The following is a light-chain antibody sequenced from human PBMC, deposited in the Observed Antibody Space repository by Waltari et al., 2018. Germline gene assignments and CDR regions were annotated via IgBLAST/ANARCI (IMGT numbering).Light chain of an antibody. CDR2: GAS. CDR1: QSVSSSY. CDR3: QHYGSSPGYT. J-gene: IGKJ2*01. V-gene: IGKV3-20*01. Sequence: EIVLTQSPGTLSLSPGERATLSCRASQSVSSSYLAWYQQKPGQAPRLLIYGASSRATGIPDRFSGSGSGTDFTLTISRLEPEDFAVYYCQHYGSSPGYTFGQGTKLE.